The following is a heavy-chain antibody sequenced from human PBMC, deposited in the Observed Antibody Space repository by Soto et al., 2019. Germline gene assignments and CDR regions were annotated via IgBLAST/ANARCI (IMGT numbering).Heavy chain of an antibody. CDR1: GFTFSNYA. Sequence: GGSLRLSCIASGFTFSNYAMSWVRQAPGKWLEWVSTISDNGANTFIGDSMKDHFDISRDNSKNTVFLHLSTVRAEDTAIYYCARAIGADFFDYWGQGXPVTVYS. V-gene: IGHV3-23*01. D-gene: IGHD6-25*01. J-gene: IGHJ4*02. CDR3: ARAIGADFFDY. CDR2: ISDNGANT.